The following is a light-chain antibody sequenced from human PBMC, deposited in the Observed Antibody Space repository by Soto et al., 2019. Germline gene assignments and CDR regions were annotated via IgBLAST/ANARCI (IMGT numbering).Light chain of an antibody. Sequence: QPVLTQSPSASASLGASVKLTCTLSSGHSSYAIAWHQQQPEKGPRYLMKLNSDGSHSKGDGIPDRFSGSSSGAERYLTISSLQSEDEAAYYCQTWGTGTHVVFGGGTKLTVL. CDR2: LNSDGSH. V-gene: IGLV4-69*01. J-gene: IGLJ2*01. CDR1: SGHSSYA. CDR3: QTWGTGTHVV.